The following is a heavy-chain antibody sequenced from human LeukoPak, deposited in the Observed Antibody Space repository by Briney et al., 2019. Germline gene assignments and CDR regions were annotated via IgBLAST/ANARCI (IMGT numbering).Heavy chain of an antibody. Sequence: SETLSLTCTVSGYSISSGYYWGWIRQPPGKGLEWIGSIYHSGSTYYNPSLKSRVTISVDTSKNQFSLKLSSVTAADTAVYYCASPYSSSLVDYWGQGTLVTVSS. V-gene: IGHV4-38-2*02. CDR3: ASPYSSSLVDY. J-gene: IGHJ4*02. CDR2: IYHSGST. D-gene: IGHD6-13*01. CDR1: GYSISSGYY.